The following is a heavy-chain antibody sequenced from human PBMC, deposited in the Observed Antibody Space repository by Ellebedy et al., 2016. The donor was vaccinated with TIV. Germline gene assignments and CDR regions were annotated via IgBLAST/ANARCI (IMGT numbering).Heavy chain of an antibody. CDR3: ASRAIFGVGIDAFDI. CDR2: IYHSGST. V-gene: IGHV4-4*02. D-gene: IGHD3-3*01. CDR1: GGSISSSNW. J-gene: IGHJ3*02. Sequence: SETLSLXXAVSGGSISSSNWWSWVRQPPGKGLEWIGEIYHSGSTHYNPSLKSRVTISVDKSKNQFSLKLSSVAAADTAVYYCASRAIFGVGIDAFDIWGQGTMVTVSS.